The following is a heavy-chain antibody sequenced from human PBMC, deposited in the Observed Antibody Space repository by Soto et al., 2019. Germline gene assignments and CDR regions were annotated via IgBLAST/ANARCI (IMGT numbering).Heavy chain of an antibody. J-gene: IGHJ4*02. V-gene: IGHV3-74*01. CDR3: VNGLNGCSY. CDR1: GFTFSNHW. D-gene: IGHD6-19*01. CDR2: ISPDGTST. Sequence: GWNPRLSCAASGFTFSNHWMHWVCQSPGKGLVWVSRISPDGTSTFYADSVRGRFTISRDNAKNTLYLEMSSLRAEDTAVYYCVNGLNGCSYWGQVALVAVYS.